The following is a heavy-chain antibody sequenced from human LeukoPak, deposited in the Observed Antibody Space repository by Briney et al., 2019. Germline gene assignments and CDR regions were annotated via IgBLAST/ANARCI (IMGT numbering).Heavy chain of an antibody. CDR1: GYTFTTYD. CDR3: ARGSTDVLY. Sequence: ASLNVSCKASGYTFTTYDINWLRQAPGQGRDGMGWMNLNTGSTGYEQKFQRRVTMTANTSIRTVYMELSSVRSEDMAIYYCARGSTDVLYWGQGTLISVS. CDR2: MNLNTGST. D-gene: IGHD1-14*01. V-gene: IGHV1-8*01. J-gene: IGHJ4*02.